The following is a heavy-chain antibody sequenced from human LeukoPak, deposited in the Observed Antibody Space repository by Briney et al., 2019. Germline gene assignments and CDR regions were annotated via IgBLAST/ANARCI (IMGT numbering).Heavy chain of an antibody. CDR2: IYPGDSDT. V-gene: IGHV5-51*01. J-gene: IGHJ6*02. D-gene: IGHD2-2*01. Sequence: GESLKISCKGSGYSFTTYWIGWVRQMPGKGLEWMGIIYPGDSDTRYSPSFQGQVTISADKSISTAYLQWSSLKASDTAMYYCARAEWEDIVVVPAAAGMDVWGQGTTVTVSS. CDR1: GYSFTTYW. CDR3: ARAEWEDIVVVPAAAGMDV.